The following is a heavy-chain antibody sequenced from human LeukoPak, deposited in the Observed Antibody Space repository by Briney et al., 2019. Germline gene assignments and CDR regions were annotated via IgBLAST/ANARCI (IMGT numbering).Heavy chain of an antibody. V-gene: IGHV3-23*01. CDR3: AKTTNGYNRGGFDY. D-gene: IGHD5-24*01. CDR2: ISGTSEST. J-gene: IGHJ4*02. CDR1: GFTFSNYA. Sequence: GGSLRPSCAASGFTFSNYAMNWVRQAPGEGLEWVSHISGTSESTYSADSVKGRFTISRDNSKNTLYLQMNSLRAEDTAVYYCAKTTNGYNRGGFDYWGQGTLVTVSS.